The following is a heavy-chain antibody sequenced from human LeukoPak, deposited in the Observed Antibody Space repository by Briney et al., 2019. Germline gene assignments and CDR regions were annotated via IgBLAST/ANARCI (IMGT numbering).Heavy chain of an antibody. CDR2: ISAYNGNT. CDR1: GYTFTSYG. CDR3: ARDLFRSSIAAAGLDY. Sequence: ASVKVSCKASGYTFTSYGISWVRQAPGQGLEWMGWISAYNGNTNYAQKLQGRVTMTTDTSTSTAYMELRSLRSDDTAVYYCARDLFRSSIAAAGLDYWGQGTLVTVSS. V-gene: IGHV1-18*01. J-gene: IGHJ4*02. D-gene: IGHD6-13*01.